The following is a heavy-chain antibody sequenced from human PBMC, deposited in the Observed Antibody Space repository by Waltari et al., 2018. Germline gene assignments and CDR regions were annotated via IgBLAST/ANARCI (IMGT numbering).Heavy chain of an antibody. CDR1: GFIFSTYW. CDR2: INSDGSST. J-gene: IGHJ4*02. V-gene: IGHV3-74*01. CDR3: VRENIAAAGLES. D-gene: IGHD6-13*01. Sequence: EVQLVESGGGLVQPGGSLRLSCVASGFIFSTYWMDWVSQAPGKGLVWFSRINSDGSSTTYADSVKGQFTISRDNAKNTLYLHMSSLRAEDTAVYYCVRENIAAAGLESWGQGTLVTVSS.